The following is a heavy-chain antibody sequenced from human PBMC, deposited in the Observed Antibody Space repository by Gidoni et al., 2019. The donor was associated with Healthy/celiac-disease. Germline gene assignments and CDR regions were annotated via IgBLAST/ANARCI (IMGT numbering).Heavy chain of an antibody. CDR2: IYYSGST. Sequence: QVQLQESGPGLVKPSQTLCLTCAVSGGSISSGGYSWSWIRQPPGKGLEWIGYIYYSGSTYYNPSLKSRVTISVDTSKNQFSLKLSSVTAADTAVYYCARGGMTTPLGRIDYWGQGTLVTVSS. V-gene: IGHV4-30-4*07. CDR3: ARGGMTTPLGRIDY. J-gene: IGHJ4*02. CDR1: GGSISSGGYS.